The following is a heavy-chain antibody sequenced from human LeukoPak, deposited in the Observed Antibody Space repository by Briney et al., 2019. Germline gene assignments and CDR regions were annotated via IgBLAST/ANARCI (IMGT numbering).Heavy chain of an antibody. V-gene: IGHV4-28*01. CDR1: GYSIASSSW. J-gene: IGHJ4*02. D-gene: IGHD3-10*01. CDR3: ARKENVYYYFDY. Sequence: SETLSLTCAVSGYSIASSSWWGWIRQPPGKGLEWIGYIYHSGTTYYNPSLQSRVTMSVDTSKNQFSLKLSSVTAVDTAVYYCARKENVYYYFDYWGQGTLVTVSS. CDR2: IYHSGTT.